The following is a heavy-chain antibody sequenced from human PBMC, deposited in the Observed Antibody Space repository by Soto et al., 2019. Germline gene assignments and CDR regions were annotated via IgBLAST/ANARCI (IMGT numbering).Heavy chain of an antibody. CDR2: IKQDGSEK. CDR3: ASTQLDLIHYYYGMDV. V-gene: IGHV3-7*03. Sequence: LRLSCAASGFTFSSYWMSWVRQAPGKGLEWVANIKQDGSEKYYVDSVKGRFTISRDNAKNSLYLQMNSLRAEDTAVYYCASTQLDLIHYYYGMDVWGQGTRVTV. D-gene: IGHD1-1*01. J-gene: IGHJ6*02. CDR1: GFTFSSYW.